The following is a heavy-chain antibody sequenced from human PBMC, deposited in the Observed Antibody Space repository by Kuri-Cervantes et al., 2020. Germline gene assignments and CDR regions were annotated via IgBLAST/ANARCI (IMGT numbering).Heavy chain of an antibody. D-gene: IGHD2-2*01. Sequence: GGSLRLSCAASGFTFSGSAMHWVRQASGKGLEWVGRIRSKANSYATAYAASVKGRFTISRDDSKNTAYLQMNSLKTEDTAVHYCTRRILKYQLLSPHMDGMDVWGQGTTVTVSS. J-gene: IGHJ6*02. CDR2: IRSKANSYAT. CDR3: TRRILKYQLLSPHMDGMDV. CDR1: GFTFSGSA. V-gene: IGHV3-73*01.